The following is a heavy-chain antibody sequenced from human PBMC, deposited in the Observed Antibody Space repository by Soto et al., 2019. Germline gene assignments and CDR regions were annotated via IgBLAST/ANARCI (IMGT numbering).Heavy chain of an antibody. CDR2: INAGNGNT. Sequence: ASVKVSCKASGYTFTSYAMHWVRQAPGQRLEWMGWINAGNGNTKYSRKFQGRVTITRDTSASTAYMELSSLRSEDTAVYYCARGDFWSGYYIANWFDPWGQGTLVTVSS. D-gene: IGHD3-3*01. CDR1: GYTFTSYA. CDR3: ARGDFWSGYYIANWFDP. J-gene: IGHJ5*02. V-gene: IGHV1-3*01.